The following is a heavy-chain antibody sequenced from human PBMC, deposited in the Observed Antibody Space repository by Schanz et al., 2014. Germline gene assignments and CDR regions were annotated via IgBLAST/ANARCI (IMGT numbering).Heavy chain of an antibody. CDR2: IYYSGST. V-gene: IGHV4-31*03. J-gene: IGHJ6*03. CDR3: ARDGDRFYHNYYMDV. CDR1: GGSISSGGYY. Sequence: QVQLQESGPGLVKPSQTLSLTCTVSGGSISSGGYYWSWIRQHPGKGLEWIGYIYYSGSTYYNPSLKSRVTISVDTSKNQFSLNLSSATAADTAVYYCARDGDRFYHNYYMDVWGKGTTVTVSS. D-gene: IGHD4-17*01.